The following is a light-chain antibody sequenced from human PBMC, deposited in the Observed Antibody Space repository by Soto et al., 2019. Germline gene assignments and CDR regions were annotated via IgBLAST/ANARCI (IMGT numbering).Light chain of an antibody. CDR3: QQRSNWPPT. CDR1: QRVSSS. V-gene: IGKV3-11*01. CDR2: DAS. Sequence: EIVLTQSPATLPLSPEERATISCRTSQRVSSSLAWYKQKPGQAPRLLIYDASNRATVIPARFSGSGSGTDFTFTFSSLEPEDFAVYYCQQRSNWPPTFGQGTKVDIK. J-gene: IGKJ2*01.